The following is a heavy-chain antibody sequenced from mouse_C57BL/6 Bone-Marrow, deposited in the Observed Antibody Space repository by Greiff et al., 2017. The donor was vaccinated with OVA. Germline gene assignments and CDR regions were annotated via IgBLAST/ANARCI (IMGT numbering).Heavy chain of an antibody. CDR2: IDPENGDT. CDR1: GFNIKDDY. J-gene: IGHJ2*01. Sequence: EVKLVESGAELVRPGASVKLSCTASGFNIKDDYMHWVKQRPEQGLEWIGWIDPENGDTEYASKFQGKATITADTSSNTAYLQLSSLTSEDTAVYYCTTGTGTHYFDYWGQGTTLTVSS. CDR3: TTGTGTHYFDY. D-gene: IGHD4-1*01. V-gene: IGHV14-4*01.